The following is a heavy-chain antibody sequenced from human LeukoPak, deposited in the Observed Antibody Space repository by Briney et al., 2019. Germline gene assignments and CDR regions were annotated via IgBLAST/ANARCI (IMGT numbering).Heavy chain of an antibody. Sequence: PGGSLRLSCAASGFTFSSYGMHWVRQAPGKGLEWVAFIRYDGSNKYYADSVKGRFTISRDNSKNTLYLQMNSLRAEDTAVYYCARDDQSTIFGVVIIWYFDYWGQGTLVTVSS. CDR1: GFTFSSYG. D-gene: IGHD3-3*01. CDR2: IRYDGSNK. J-gene: IGHJ4*02. CDR3: ARDDQSTIFGVVIIWYFDY. V-gene: IGHV3-30*02.